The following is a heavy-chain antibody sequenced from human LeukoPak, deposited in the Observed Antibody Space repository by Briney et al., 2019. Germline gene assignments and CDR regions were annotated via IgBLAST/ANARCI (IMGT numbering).Heavy chain of an antibody. CDR1: GGSISSGDYY. CDR3: ARGPYYYASSGYYYDY. V-gene: IGHV4-30-4*01. J-gene: IGHJ4*02. CDR2: IYYSGST. D-gene: IGHD3-22*01. Sequence: SETLSLTCTVSGGSISSGDYYWSWIRHPPGKGLELLGYIYYSGSTYYNPSLKSRVTISVDTSKNQFSLKLTSVTAADTAVYYCARGPYYYASSGYYYDYWGQGTLVTVSS.